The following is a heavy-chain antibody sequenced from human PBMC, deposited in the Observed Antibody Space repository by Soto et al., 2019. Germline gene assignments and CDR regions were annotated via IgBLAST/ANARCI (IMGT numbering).Heavy chain of an antibody. J-gene: IGHJ6*02. Sequence: ASVKVSCKASGYTFTGYYMHWVRQAPGQGHEWMGWINPNSGGTNYAQKFQGWVTMTGDTSISTAYMELSRLRSDDTAVYYCARDFLAARPADYYYYYGMDVWGQGTTVTVSS. CDR3: ARDFLAARPADYYYYYGMDV. V-gene: IGHV1-2*04. CDR1: GYTFTGYY. D-gene: IGHD6-6*01. CDR2: INPNSGGT.